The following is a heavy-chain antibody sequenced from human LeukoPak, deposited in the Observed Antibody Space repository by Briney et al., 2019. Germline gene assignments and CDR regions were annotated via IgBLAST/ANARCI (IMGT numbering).Heavy chain of an antibody. D-gene: IGHD3-10*01. V-gene: IGHV4-34*01. CDR1: GGSFSGYY. CDR2: INHSGRT. Sequence: PSETLSLTCAVYGGSFSGYYWSWIRQPPGKGLEWIGEINHSGRTNYNPSLKSRVAVSVDTSNNQFSLKLSSVTAADTAVYYCAGELWFGEFDYMDVWGKGTTVTISS. J-gene: IGHJ6*03. CDR3: AGELWFGEFDYMDV.